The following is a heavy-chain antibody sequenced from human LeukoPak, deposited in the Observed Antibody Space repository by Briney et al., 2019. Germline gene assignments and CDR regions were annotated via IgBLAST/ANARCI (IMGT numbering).Heavy chain of an antibody. V-gene: IGHV4-59*01. J-gene: IGHJ4*02. CDR1: GASNSTYY. D-gene: IGHD3-22*01. CDR2: ISYSGGT. Sequence: SETLSLTCTVSGASNSTYYWGWIRQPPEKRPEWIGHISYSGGTNYNPSLKSRVTISMDTSKNQFSLNLSSVTAADTAVYYCARVPDTSGYFYYFDYWGRGTLVTVSS. CDR3: ARVPDTSGYFYYFDY.